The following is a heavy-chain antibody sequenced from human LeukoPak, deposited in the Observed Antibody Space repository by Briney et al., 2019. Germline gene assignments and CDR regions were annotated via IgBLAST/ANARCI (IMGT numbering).Heavy chain of an antibody. J-gene: IGHJ4*02. Sequence: ASVKVSCKASGCTFTSYGISRVRQAPGQGLEWMGWISAYNGNTNYAQKLQGRVTMTTDTSTSTAYMELRSLRSDDTAVYYCARDSPSDYYGSGSYYTLFDYWGQGTLVTVSS. D-gene: IGHD3-10*01. CDR1: GCTFTSYG. CDR2: ISAYNGNT. CDR3: ARDSPSDYYGSGSYYTLFDY. V-gene: IGHV1-18*04.